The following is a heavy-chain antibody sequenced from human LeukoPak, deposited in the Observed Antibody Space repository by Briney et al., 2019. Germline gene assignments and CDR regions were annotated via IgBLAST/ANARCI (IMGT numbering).Heavy chain of an antibody. D-gene: IGHD3-22*01. J-gene: IGHJ3*02. Sequence: GGSLRLSSAASGFTFSSYAMHWVRQAPGKGLEFVSAISSNGGSTYYAKSVKGRFTVSRDNSKNTLSLQMGSLRAEDMAVYYCARRNYYVSSGYFSGDDFDMRGQGTMVTVSS. V-gene: IGHV3-64*01. CDR3: ARRNYYVSSGYFSGDDFDM. CDR2: ISSNGGST. CDR1: GFTFSSYA.